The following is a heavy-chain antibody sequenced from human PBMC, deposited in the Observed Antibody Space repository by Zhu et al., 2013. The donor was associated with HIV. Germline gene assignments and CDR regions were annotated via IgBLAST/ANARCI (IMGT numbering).Heavy chain of an antibody. Sequence: QVQLVQSGAEVKKPGSSVKVSCKASGGTFSSYAISWVRQAPGQGLEWMGGIIPIFGTANYAQKFQGRVTITADESTSTAYMELSSLRSEDTAVYYCARDLAGTRTRENYYYYYGNGRLGPRGPNGHRLL. V-gene: IGHV1-69*01. CDR2: IIPIFGTA. D-gene: IGHD1-1*01. CDR3: ARDLAGTRTRENYYYYYGNGR. CDR1: GGTFSSYA. J-gene: IGHJ6*02.